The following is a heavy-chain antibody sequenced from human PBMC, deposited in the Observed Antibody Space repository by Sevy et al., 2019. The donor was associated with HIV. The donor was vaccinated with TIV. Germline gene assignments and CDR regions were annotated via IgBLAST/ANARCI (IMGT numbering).Heavy chain of an antibody. CDR1: GFTFSTYA. J-gene: IGHJ6*02. CDR2: ISGSGGST. D-gene: IGHD2-15*01. V-gene: IGHV3-23*01. CDR3: AKGDRTFYGMDV. Sequence: GGFLRLSCLASGFTFSTYAMSWVRQAPGKGLEWVSAISGSGGSTYYADSVEGRFTISRDKSKKTLYLQMNSLRAEDTAVYYCAKGDRTFYGMDVWGQGTTVTVSS.